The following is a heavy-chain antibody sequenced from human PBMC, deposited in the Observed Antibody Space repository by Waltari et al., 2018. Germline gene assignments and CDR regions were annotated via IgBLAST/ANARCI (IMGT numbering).Heavy chain of an antibody. J-gene: IGHJ4*02. D-gene: IGHD6-19*01. V-gene: IGHV4-59*01. Sequence: QVQLQESGPGLVKPSETLSFTCTVSGGSISSYYWSWIRQPPGKGLEWIGYIYYSGSTNYKPSLTSRVTIAVDTSKNQFSLQLSSVTAADTAVYYCAGPTTDSSGWYYFDYWGQGTLVTVSS. CDR2: IYYSGST. CDR1: GGSISSYY. CDR3: AGPTTDSSGWYYFDY.